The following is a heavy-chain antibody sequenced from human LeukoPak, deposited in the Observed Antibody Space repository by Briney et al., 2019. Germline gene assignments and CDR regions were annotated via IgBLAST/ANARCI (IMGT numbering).Heavy chain of an antibody. CDR3: ARVGDSLVATYEYNWFDP. CDR1: GYTFTGYY. D-gene: IGHD5-12*01. CDR2: INPNSGGT. V-gene: IGHV1-2*02. J-gene: IGHJ5*02. Sequence: GASVKVSCKASGYTFTGYYMHWVRQAPGQGLEWMGWINPNSGGTNYAQKFQGRVTMTRDTSISTAYMELSRLRSDDTAVYYCARVGDSLVATYEYNWFDPWGQGTLVTVSS.